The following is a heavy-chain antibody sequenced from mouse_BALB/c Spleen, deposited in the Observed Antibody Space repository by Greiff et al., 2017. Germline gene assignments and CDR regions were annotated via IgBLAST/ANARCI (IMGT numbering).Heavy chain of an antibody. CDR2: ISSGSSTI. Sequence: EVQLVESGGGLVQPGGSRKLSCAASGFTFSSFGMHWVRQAPEKGLEWVAYISSGSSTIYYADTVKGRFTISRDNPKNTLFLQMTSLRSEDTAMYYCARYRYGAMDYWGQGTSVTVSS. V-gene: IGHV5-17*02. D-gene: IGHD2-14*01. CDR1: GFTFSSFG. J-gene: IGHJ4*01. CDR3: ARYRYGAMDY.